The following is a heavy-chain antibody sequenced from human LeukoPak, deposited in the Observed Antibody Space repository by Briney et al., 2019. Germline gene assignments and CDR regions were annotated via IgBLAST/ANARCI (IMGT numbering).Heavy chain of an antibody. D-gene: IGHD3-9*01. J-gene: IGHJ4*02. CDR2: IISISSTI. CDR3: ARVFTGYFDWLLHGAYFAY. V-gene: IGHV3-48*01. Sequence: GGSLRPSWEASGFTSSSYIINWVRQAPGKGLEWVSYIISISSTISYADSVKGPFTISRDNSKNTLYLQITSLTAEDTAVYYCARVFTGYFDWLLHGAYFAYWGQGTLVTVSS. CDR1: GFTSSSYI.